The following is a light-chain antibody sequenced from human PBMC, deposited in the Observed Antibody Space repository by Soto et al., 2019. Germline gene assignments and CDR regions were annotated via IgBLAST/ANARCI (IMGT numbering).Light chain of an antibody. V-gene: IGLV2-14*01. CDR1: SSDVGGYDY. CDR3: SSYTSSSTVDVV. Sequence: QSALTQPASVSGSPGQSITISCTGTSSDVGGYDYVSWYQHFPGKAPKLIIYEVSNRPSGVSNRFSCSKSGNTASLTISGLQAEDEADYYCSSYTSSSTVDVVFGGGTKVTVL. CDR2: EVS. J-gene: IGLJ2*01.